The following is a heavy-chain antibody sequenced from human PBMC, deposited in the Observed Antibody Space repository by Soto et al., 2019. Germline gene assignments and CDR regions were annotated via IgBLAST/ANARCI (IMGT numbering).Heavy chain of an antibody. CDR3: ARERPDAFDI. J-gene: IGHJ3*02. CDR1: GFTFSTYE. Sequence: EVQLVESGGGLVLPGGSLRLSCAASGFTFSTYEMSWVRQAPGKGLEWVSYISSSGSPIYYVDSVKGRFTISRDNAKNSLYLQMNSLRAEDTAVYYCARERPDAFDIWGQGTMVTVSS. CDR2: ISSSGSPI. D-gene: IGHD6-6*01. V-gene: IGHV3-48*03.